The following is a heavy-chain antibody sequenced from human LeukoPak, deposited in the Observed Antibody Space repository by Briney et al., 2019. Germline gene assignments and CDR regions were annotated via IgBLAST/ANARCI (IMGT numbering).Heavy chain of an antibody. CDR2: IVTAGDT. D-gene: IGHD3-16*02. CDR1: GFTFSSYD. CDR3: AREGTGSYRFAFDI. V-gene: IGHV3-13*01. Sequence: GGSLRLSCAASGFTFSSYDMHWVRQATGKGLEWVSAIVTAGDTYYPGSVKGRFTISRENAKNSFYLQMNSLRAGDTAVYYCAREGTGSYRFAFDIWGQGTMVTVSS. J-gene: IGHJ3*02.